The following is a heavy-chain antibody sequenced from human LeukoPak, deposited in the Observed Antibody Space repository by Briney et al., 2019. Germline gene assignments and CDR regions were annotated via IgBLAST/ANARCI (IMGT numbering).Heavy chain of an antibody. D-gene: IGHD4-17*01. CDR2: IIPILGIA. V-gene: IGHV1-69*04. CDR3: AVTTVTTLRYYYYGMDV. Sequence: GASVKVSCKASGGTFSSYAISWVRQAPGQGLEWMGRIIPILGIANYAQKFQGRVTITADKSTSTAYMELSSLRSEDTAVYYCAVTTVTTLRYYYYGMDVWGQGTTVIVSS. CDR1: GGTFSSYA. J-gene: IGHJ6*02.